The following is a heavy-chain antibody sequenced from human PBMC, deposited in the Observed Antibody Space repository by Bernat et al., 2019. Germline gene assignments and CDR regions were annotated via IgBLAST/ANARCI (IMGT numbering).Heavy chain of an antibody. J-gene: IGHJ4*02. D-gene: IGHD2-2*01. CDR3: ARGSDIVVVPAAIPGGDYFDY. V-gene: IGHV3-30*16. Sequence: QVQLVESGGGVVQPGRSLRLSGAASGFTFSSYAMPWVRQAPGKGLEWVAVISYDGSNKYYADSVKGRFTISKDNSTTTLYLQMNSLRAEDTAVYYCARGSDIVVVPAAIPGGDYFDYWGQGTLVTVSS. CDR2: ISYDGSNK. CDR1: GFTFSSYA.